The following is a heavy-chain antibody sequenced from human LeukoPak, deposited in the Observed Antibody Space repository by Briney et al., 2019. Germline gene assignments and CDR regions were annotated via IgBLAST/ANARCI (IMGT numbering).Heavy chain of an antibody. D-gene: IGHD1-1*01. CDR2: ISSSSSTI. J-gene: IGHJ4*02. V-gene: IGHV3-48*01. Sequence: GGSLRLSCAASGFTFSSYSMNWVRQAPGKGLEWVSYISSSSSTIYYTDSVKGRFTISRDNSKNTLYLQMNSLRAEDTAVYYCAKTGTPWYYFDYWGQGTLVTVSS. CDR1: GFTFSSYS. CDR3: AKTGTPWYYFDY.